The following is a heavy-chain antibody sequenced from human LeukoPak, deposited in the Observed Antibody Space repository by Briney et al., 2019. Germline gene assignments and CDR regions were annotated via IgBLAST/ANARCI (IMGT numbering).Heavy chain of an antibody. J-gene: IGHJ4*02. CDR3: ARYCSGGGCYSGFDF. CDR2: ISYDGSNK. Sequence: GGSLRLSCAASGFTFSSYAMHWVRQAPGKGLEWVAVISYDGSNKYYADSVKGRFTISRDNSKNTLYLQMNSLRAEDTAVYYCARYCSGGGCYSGFDFWGQGTLVTVSS. D-gene: IGHD2-15*01. CDR1: GFTFSSYA. V-gene: IGHV3-30-3*01.